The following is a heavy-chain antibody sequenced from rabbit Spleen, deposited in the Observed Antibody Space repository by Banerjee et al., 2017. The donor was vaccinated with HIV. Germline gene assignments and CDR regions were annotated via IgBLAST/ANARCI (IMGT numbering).Heavy chain of an antibody. J-gene: IGHJ4*01. V-gene: IGHV1S45*01. Sequence: LEESGGGLVKPEGSLKLSCTASGFSFSNKAVMCWVRQAPGKGLEWIACIDAGSSAFTYYATWAKGRFTISKTSSTTLTLQMTSLTAADTATYFCTRDAGSGHYIDGYFNLWGPGTLVTVS. CDR1: GFSFSNKAV. D-gene: IGHD8-1*01. CDR2: IDAGSSAFT. CDR3: TRDAGSGHYIDGYFNL.